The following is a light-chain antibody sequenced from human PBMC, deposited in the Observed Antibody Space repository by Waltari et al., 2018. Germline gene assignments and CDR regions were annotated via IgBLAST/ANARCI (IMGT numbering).Light chain of an antibody. CDR3: SSYTTSSTFV. J-gene: IGLJ1*01. CDR1: SSDVGRYDR. V-gene: IGLV2-18*02. Sequence: QSPLTQPPSVSGSPGQSVTISCTGTSSDVGRYDRVSWYQQSPGTAPKLLLYGVTIRPAGVPDRLSGSKSGNTASLTISGLQAEDEGDYYCSSYTTSSTFVFGTGTEVTVL. CDR2: GVT.